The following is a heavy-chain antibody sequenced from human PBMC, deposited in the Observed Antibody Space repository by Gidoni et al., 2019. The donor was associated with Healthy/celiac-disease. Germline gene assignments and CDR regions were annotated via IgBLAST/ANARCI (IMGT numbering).Heavy chain of an antibody. CDR1: GGSIRSSSYY. D-gene: IGHD4-17*01. CDR3: ARHYGDYVSSWYYYYYGMDV. CDR2: IYYSGST. J-gene: IGHJ6*02. Sequence: QLQLQESGPVLVKPSETLSLTCTVSGGSIRSSSYYWGWIRQPPGKGLEWIGSIYYSGSTYYNPSLKSRVTISVDTSKNQFSVKLSSVTAADTAVYYCARHYGDYVSSWYYYYYGMDVWGQGTTVTVSS. V-gene: IGHV4-39*01.